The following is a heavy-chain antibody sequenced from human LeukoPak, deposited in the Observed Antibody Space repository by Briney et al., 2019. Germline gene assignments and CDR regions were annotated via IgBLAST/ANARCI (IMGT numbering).Heavy chain of an antibody. J-gene: IGHJ4*02. CDR3: AKLGADTVAGIDN. CDR1: GFTFSSYA. V-gene: IGHV3-23*01. CDR2: ISGSTSST. Sequence: GGSLRLSCAASGFTFSSYAMSWVRQAPGKGLEWVSVISGSTSSTYYADSVKGRFTISRDNSKNTLSLRMNSLRAEDTAVYYCAKLGADTVAGIDNWGQGTLVTVSS. D-gene: IGHD6-19*01.